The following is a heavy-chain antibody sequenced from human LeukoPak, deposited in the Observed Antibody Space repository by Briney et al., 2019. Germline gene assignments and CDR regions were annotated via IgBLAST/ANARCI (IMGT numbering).Heavy chain of an antibody. J-gene: IGHJ3*02. Sequence: SETLSLTCTVSGGSISSSSYYWGWIRQPPGKGLEWIGSIYYSGSTYYNPSLKSGVTISVDTSKNQFSLKRSSVTAADTAGYYCARSLRGAYCGGDCFIAYYDAFDIWGQGTMVTVSS. CDR3: ARSLRGAYCGGDCFIAYYDAFDI. V-gene: IGHV4-39*01. CDR2: IYYSGST. CDR1: GGSISSSSYY. D-gene: IGHD2-21*02.